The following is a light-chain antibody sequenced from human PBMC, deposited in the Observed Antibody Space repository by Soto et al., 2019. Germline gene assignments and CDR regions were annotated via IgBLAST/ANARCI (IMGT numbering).Light chain of an antibody. CDR1: SSDVGGYNY. Sequence: QSALTQPSSLSGSPGQSVTISCTGTSSDVGGYNYVSWYQQHPGTAPKLMIYDVSMRPSGVPDRFSGSKSGNTASLTISGLQTEDEADYYCCSYAGSYTLYVFGTGTQLTVL. CDR2: DVS. V-gene: IGLV2-11*01. J-gene: IGLJ1*01. CDR3: CSYAGSYTLYV.